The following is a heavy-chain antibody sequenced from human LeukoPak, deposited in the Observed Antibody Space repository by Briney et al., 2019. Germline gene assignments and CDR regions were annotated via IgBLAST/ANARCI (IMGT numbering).Heavy chain of an antibody. CDR2: IYDSETT. Sequence: PSETLSLTCSVSGVSMNNHYWSWIRQPPGKGLEWIGYIYDSETTSYNPSLESRVTMSVDMSKNQFSLNLTSVTAADTALYYCASRPGGSTWYGVFDFWSRGTLVTVSS. CDR3: ASRPGGSTWYGVFDF. D-gene: IGHD6-13*01. J-gene: IGHJ4*02. CDR1: GVSMNNHY. V-gene: IGHV4-59*11.